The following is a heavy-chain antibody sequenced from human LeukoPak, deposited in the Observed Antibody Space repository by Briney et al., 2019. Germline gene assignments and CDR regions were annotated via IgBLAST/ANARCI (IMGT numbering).Heavy chain of an antibody. CDR3: PEDDRIRYFDWLLWTPGDY. Sequence: GGSLRLSCAAFGFTFSSYAMSWVRQAPGKGLEWVSAISGSGGSTYYADSVKGRFTISRDNSKNTLYLQMNSLRAEDTAVYYFPEDDRIRYFDWLLWTPGDYWGQGTLVTVSS. D-gene: IGHD3-9*01. J-gene: IGHJ4*02. V-gene: IGHV3-23*01. CDR2: ISGSGGST. CDR1: GFTFSSYA.